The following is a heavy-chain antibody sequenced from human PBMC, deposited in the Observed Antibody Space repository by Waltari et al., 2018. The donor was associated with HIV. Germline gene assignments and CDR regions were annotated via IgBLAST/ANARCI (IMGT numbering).Heavy chain of an antibody. Sequence: QVQLVQSGAEVKKPGSSVKVSCKASGGTFSSYAISWVRQAPGQGLEWMGGNIPILGEANDEKKFQGRVTITADESTSTAYMELSSLRSEDTAVYYCARDPPHSSSWYLGFDYWGQGTLVTVSS. D-gene: IGHD6-13*01. CDR2: NIPILGEA. CDR3: ARDPPHSSSWYLGFDY. CDR1: GGTFSSYA. J-gene: IGHJ4*02. V-gene: IGHV1-69*13.